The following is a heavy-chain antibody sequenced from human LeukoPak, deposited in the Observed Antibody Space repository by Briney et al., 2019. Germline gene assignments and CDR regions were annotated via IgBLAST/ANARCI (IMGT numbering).Heavy chain of an antibody. CDR2: INPNSGGT. CDR1: GYTFTGYY. D-gene: IGHD3-3*01. J-gene: IGHJ4*02. CDR3: ATDDLTIFGVVLFF. Sequence: ASVKVSCKASGYTFTGYYKHWVRQAPGQGLEWMGWINPNSGGTNYAQKFQGRVTMTEDTSTDTAYMELSGLRSEDTAVYYCATDDLTIFGVVLFFWGQGTLVTVSS. V-gene: IGHV1-2*02.